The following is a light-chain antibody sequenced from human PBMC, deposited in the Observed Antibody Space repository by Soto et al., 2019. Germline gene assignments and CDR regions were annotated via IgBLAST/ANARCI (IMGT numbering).Light chain of an antibody. Sequence: EIVLTQSPATLSLSPGERATLSCRASQTVSSNLAWYQQKPGQSPRLLIYGASTRATGIPARFSGSGSGTEFTLTISSLQSEDFAVCYCQQYNDWLLTFGGGAKVEIK. J-gene: IGKJ4*01. V-gene: IGKV3-15*01. CDR3: QQYNDWLLT. CDR2: GAS. CDR1: QTVSSN.